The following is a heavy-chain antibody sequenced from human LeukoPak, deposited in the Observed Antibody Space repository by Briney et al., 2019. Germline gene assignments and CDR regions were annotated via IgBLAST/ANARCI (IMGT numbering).Heavy chain of an antibody. Sequence: GESLKISCKGSGYSFTNYWIGWVRQMPGKGLEWMGIIYPGDSDTRYNPSFQGQVTTSADRSISTAYLQWSSLKASDTAMYYCARQDARGYYYYGMDAWGQGTTVTVSS. D-gene: IGHD6-6*01. V-gene: IGHV5-51*01. CDR2: IYPGDSDT. CDR1: GYSFTNYW. J-gene: IGHJ6*02. CDR3: ARQDARGYYYYGMDA.